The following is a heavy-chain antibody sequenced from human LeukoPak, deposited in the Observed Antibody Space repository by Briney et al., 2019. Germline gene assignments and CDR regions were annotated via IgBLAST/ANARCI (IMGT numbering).Heavy chain of an antibody. J-gene: IGHJ4*02. CDR1: GFTFSDYY. Sequence: GGSLRLSCAASGFTFSDYYMSWIRQAPGKGLEWVSYISSSGSTIYYADSVKGRFTISRDNGKSSLYLQMNSLRAEDTAVYYCARGVYDSSGYYQYWGQGTLVTVSS. CDR2: ISSSGSTI. D-gene: IGHD3-22*01. V-gene: IGHV3-11*04. CDR3: ARGVYDSSGYYQY.